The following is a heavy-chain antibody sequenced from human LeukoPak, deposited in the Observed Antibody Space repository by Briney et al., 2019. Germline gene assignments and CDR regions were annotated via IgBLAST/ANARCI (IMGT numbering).Heavy chain of an antibody. V-gene: IGHV4-59*01. CDR1: GGSISSYY. CDR2: IYYSGST. CDR3: ARARSSSFAFDY. D-gene: IGHD6-13*01. Sequence: SSETLSLTCTVSGGSISSYYWSWIRQPPGKGLEWIGYIYYSGSTNYNPSLKSRVTISVDTSKNQFSLKLSSVTAADTAVYYCARARSSSFAFDYWGQGTLVTVSS. J-gene: IGHJ4*02.